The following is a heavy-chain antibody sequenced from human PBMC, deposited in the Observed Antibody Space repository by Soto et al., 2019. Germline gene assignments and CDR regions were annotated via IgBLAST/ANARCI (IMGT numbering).Heavy chain of an antibody. J-gene: IGHJ6*02. V-gene: IGHV4-59*01. CDR1: GDSINNYF. CDR3: ARARQRDTGRGLDV. Sequence: SETLSLTCTISGDSINNYFWNWIRQSPGKGLEWIGYISYSGSTSYNPSLQSRVTISSDTSKNQFSLELSSVTAADTAVYYCARARQRDTGRGLDVWGQGATVTVSS. D-gene: IGHD5-18*01. CDR2: ISYSGST.